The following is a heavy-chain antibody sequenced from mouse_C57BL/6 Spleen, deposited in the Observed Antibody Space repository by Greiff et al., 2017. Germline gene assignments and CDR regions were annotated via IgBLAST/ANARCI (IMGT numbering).Heavy chain of an antibody. V-gene: IGHV8-8*01. Sequence: QVTLKVCGPGILQPSQTLSLTCSFSGFSLSTFGMGVGWIRQPSGKGLEWLADIWWDDDKYYNPALKSRITIAKDNSKNQVFLKIANVDTADTATYYCARIRGDYYPFFDYWGQGTTLTVSS. D-gene: IGHD1-1*01. J-gene: IGHJ2*01. CDR1: GFSLSTFGMG. CDR3: ARIRGDYYPFFDY. CDR2: IWWDDDK.